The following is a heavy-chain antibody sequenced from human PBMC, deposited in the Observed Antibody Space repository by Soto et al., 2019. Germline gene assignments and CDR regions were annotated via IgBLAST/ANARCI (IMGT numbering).Heavy chain of an antibody. V-gene: IGHV1-8*01. CDR1: GYTFTSYD. CDR3: ARGVTMVRGPTRYYYYGMDV. Sequence: GASVKVSCKASGYTFTSYDINWVRQATGQGLEWMGWMNPNSGNTGYAQKFQSRVTMTRNTSISTAYMELSSLRSGDTAVYYCARGVTMVRGPTRYYYYGMDVWGQGTTVTVSS. D-gene: IGHD3-10*01. J-gene: IGHJ6*02. CDR2: MNPNSGNT.